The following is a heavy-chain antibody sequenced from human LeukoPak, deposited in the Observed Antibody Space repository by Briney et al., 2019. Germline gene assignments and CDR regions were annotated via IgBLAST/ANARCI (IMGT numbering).Heavy chain of an antibody. CDR3: ARGVYGSGSYYNRWFDP. V-gene: IGHV4-59*01. CDR2: IYYSGST. CDR1: GGSISSYY. Sequence: SETLSLTCTVSGGSISSYYWSWIRQPPGKGLEWIWYIYYSGSTNYNPSLKSRVTISVDTSKNQFSLKLSSVTAADTAVYYCARGVYGSGSYYNRWFDPWGQGTLVTVSS. J-gene: IGHJ5*02. D-gene: IGHD3-10*01.